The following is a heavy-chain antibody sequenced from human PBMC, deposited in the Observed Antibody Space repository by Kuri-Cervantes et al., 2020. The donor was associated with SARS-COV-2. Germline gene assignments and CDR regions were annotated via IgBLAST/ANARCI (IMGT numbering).Heavy chain of an antibody. CDR2: IYYSGST. D-gene: IGHD1-7*01. Sequence: GSLRLSCTVSGGSISSYYWSWIRQPPGKGLEWIGYIYYSGSTNYNPSLKSRVTISVDTSKNQFSLKLSSVTAADTAVYYCARGSWYYPFDYWGQGTLVTVSS. CDR3: ARGSWYYPFDY. J-gene: IGHJ4*02. CDR1: GGSISSYY. V-gene: IGHV4-59*01.